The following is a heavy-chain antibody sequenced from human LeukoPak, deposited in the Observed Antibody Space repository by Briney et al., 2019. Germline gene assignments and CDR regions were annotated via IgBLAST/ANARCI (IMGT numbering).Heavy chain of an antibody. CDR2: INDRGYNT. CDR1: IHIYHAF. D-gene: IGHD3-10*01. CDR3: AKGQTGGCYFDS. J-gene: IGHJ4*02. V-gene: IGHV3-23*01. Sequence: GGSLRLSCAATVWIHIYHAFHELGQAPGKGLEWVSSINDRGYNTYYADSVKGRFTISRDNPKNTLYLQMHSLRVQDTAVYYCAKGQTGGCYFDSWGQGTLVTVSS.